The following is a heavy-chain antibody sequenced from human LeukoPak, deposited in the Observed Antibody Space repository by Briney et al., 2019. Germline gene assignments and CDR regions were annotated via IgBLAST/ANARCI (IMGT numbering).Heavy chain of an antibody. CDR3: ARWRSAGLDY. V-gene: IGHV4-59*08. CDR1: GGSISSYY. Sequence: SETLSLTCTVSGGSISSYYWNWIRQSPGKGLEWIGYTYYSGSTNYNPSLKSRVTMSVDTSKNQFSLKLTSVTAADTAIYYCARWRSAGLDYWGQGTQVTVSS. D-gene: IGHD6-19*01. CDR2: TYYSGST. J-gene: IGHJ4*02.